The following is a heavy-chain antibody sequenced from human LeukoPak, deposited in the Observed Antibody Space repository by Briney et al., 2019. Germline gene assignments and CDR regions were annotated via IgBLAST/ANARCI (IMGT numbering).Heavy chain of an antibody. CDR3: ARVPMVRGAPRGAPYYFDY. CDR1: GGSISSGGYS. J-gene: IGHJ4*02. CDR2: IYHSGST. D-gene: IGHD3-10*01. Sequence: PSETLSLTCAVSGGSISSGGYSWSWIRQPPGKGLEGIGYIYHSGSTYYNPSLKSRVTISVDRSKNQFSLKLSSVTAADTAVYYCARVPMVRGAPRGAPYYFDYWGQGTLVTVSS. V-gene: IGHV4-30-2*01.